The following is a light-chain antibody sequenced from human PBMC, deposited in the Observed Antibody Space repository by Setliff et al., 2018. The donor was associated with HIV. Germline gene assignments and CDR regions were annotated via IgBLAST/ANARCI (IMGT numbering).Light chain of an antibody. V-gene: IGLV2-14*01. CDR2: EVS. J-gene: IGLJ1*01. CDR3: ISYTVNSTPLYV. Sequence: QSALTQPASVSGSPGQSITISCTGTSSDVGGYSYVSWYQQHPGKAPKLIIYEVSIRPSGVSNRFSGSKSGNTASLTISGLQAEDEADYYCISYTVNSTPLYVLGTGTKVTVL. CDR1: SSDVGGYSY.